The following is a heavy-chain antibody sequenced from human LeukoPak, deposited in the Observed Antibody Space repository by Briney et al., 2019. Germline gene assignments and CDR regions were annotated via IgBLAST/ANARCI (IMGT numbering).Heavy chain of an antibody. Sequence: ASVKVSCKASGYTFTSYGISWVRQAPGQGLEWMGWISAYNGNTNNTQKLQGRVTITTDTSTSTAYMERRSLRSDDTAVYYCARVVRYYYGSGSYYYWGQGTLVTVSS. J-gene: IGHJ4*02. CDR2: ISAYNGNT. D-gene: IGHD3-10*01. V-gene: IGHV1-18*01. CDR1: GYTFTSYG. CDR3: ARVVRYYYGSGSYYY.